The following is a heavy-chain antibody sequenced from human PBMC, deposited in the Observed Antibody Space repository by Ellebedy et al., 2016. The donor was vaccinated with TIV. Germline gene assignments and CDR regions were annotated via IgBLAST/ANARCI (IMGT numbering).Heavy chain of an antibody. CDR1: GYTFTSYG. Sequence: ASVKVSCXASGYTFTSYGISWVRQAPGQGLEWMGWISAYNGNTNYAQKLQGRVTMTTDTSTSTAYMELRSLRSDDTAVYYCARLGDDFWSARGWFDPWGQGTLVTVSS. D-gene: IGHD3-3*01. CDR2: ISAYNGNT. J-gene: IGHJ5*02. V-gene: IGHV1-18*04. CDR3: ARLGDDFWSARGWFDP.